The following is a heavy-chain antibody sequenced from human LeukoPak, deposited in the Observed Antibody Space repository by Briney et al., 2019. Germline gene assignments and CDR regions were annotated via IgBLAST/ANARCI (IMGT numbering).Heavy chain of an antibody. CDR2: IYTSGST. D-gene: IGHD5-18*01. V-gene: IGHV4-61*02. J-gene: IGHJ4*02. Sequence: SETLSLTCTDSGGSISSGNYYWNWIRQPAGKGLGWIGRIYTSGSTNFNPSLKSRVTISVDTSKNHFSLKLSSVTAADTAVYYCARVRGYSYAYRLGRIDYWGQGTLVTVSS. CDR3: ARVRGYSYAYRLGRIDY. CDR1: GGSISSGNYY.